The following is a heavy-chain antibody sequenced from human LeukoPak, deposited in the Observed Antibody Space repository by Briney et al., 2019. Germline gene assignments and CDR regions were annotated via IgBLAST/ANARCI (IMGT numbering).Heavy chain of an antibody. D-gene: IGHD3-22*01. CDR2: IKQDGSEV. Sequence: GGSLRLSCVGSGFTFSSLWMSWVRQIPGKGLEWVANIKQDGSEVYYVDSVKGRFTISRDNSKNTLYLQMNSLRAEDTAVYYCARDQYYYDSSGYLMVYWGQGTLVTVSS. CDR3: ARDQYYYDSSGYLMVY. V-gene: IGHV3-7*01. CDR1: GFTFSSLW. J-gene: IGHJ4*02.